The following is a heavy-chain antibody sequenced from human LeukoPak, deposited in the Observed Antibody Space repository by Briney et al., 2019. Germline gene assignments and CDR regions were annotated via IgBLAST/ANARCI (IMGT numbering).Heavy chain of an antibody. CDR2: IYSGGST. V-gene: IGHV3-53*01. Sequence: PGGSLRLSCAASGFTVSSNYMSWVRQAPGKGLEWVSVIYSGGSTYYADSVKGRFTISADNSKNTLYLQMNSLRAEDTAVYYCARDFYGTDAFDIWGQGTMVTVSS. CDR1: GFTVSSNY. D-gene: IGHD3-10*01. J-gene: IGHJ3*02. CDR3: ARDFYGTDAFDI.